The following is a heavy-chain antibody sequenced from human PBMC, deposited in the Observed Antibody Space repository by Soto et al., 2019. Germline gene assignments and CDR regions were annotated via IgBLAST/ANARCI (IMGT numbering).Heavy chain of an antibody. V-gene: IGHV5-51*01. CDR2: IYPGDSDT. CDR3: AKLTSSRSGWHYFDY. J-gene: IGHJ4*02. D-gene: IGHD6-19*01. Sequence: GESLKISCKGSGYSFTTYWIGWVRQMPGKGLEWMGIIYPGDSDTAYSPSFQGQVAISADKSISTAYLQWSSLKASDTAIYYCAKLTSSRSGWHYFDYWGQGTLVTVS. CDR1: GYSFTTYW.